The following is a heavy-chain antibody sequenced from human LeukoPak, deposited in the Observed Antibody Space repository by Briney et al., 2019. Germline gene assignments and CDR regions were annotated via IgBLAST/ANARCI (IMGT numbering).Heavy chain of an antibody. V-gene: IGHV3-23*01. CDR1: GFTFSSYG. D-gene: IGHD1-26*01. CDR2: ISGSGGST. J-gene: IGHJ6*03. Sequence: PGGSLRLSCAASGFTFSSYGMSWVRQAPGKGLEWVSAISGSGGSTYYADSVKGRFTISRDNSKNTLYLQMNSLRAEDTAVYYCARGEAATPFGYYYYMDVWGKGTTVTVSS. CDR3: ARGEAATPFGYYYYMDV.